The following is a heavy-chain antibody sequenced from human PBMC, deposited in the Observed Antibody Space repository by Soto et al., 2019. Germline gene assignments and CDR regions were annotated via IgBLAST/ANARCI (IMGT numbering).Heavy chain of an antibody. J-gene: IGHJ4*02. CDR2: MSYDGSNK. CDR1: GFTFNNYA. V-gene: IGHV3-30*18. D-gene: IGHD3-3*01. Sequence: QVQLVESGGGVVQPGRSLRLSCAASGFTFNNYAMHWVRQAPGKGLEWVAGMSYDGSNKFYADSVTGRFTVSRDNSKNTLYLQMNSLRAEDSAVYYCAKDKNDFWSGQRFLDSWGQGTLVTVSS. CDR3: AKDKNDFWSGQRFLDS.